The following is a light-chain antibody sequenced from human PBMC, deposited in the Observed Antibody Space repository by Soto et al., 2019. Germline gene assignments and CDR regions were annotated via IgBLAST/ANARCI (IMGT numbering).Light chain of an antibody. J-gene: IGKJ2*01. Sequence: DVVMTQSPVSLPVTLGQPASISCRSNQGLVHSNGCTYLSWFQQRPGRSPRRLIHQVSNRDAGVPERFTGSGSGPDFTLDISRVEAPGIGVFYCLKVSHWTYPFGPGTQLE. CDR1: QGLVHSNGCTY. CDR2: QVS. V-gene: IGKV2-30*02. CDR3: LKVSHWTYP.